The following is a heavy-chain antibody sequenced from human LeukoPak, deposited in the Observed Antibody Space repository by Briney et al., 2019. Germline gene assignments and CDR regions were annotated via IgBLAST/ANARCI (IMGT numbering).Heavy chain of an antibody. J-gene: IGHJ5*02. CDR2: IYSGGNI. V-gene: IGHV3-66*01. D-gene: IGHD5-12*01. CDR3: ARDGDSGYHSVS. Sequence: GGSLRLSCAASGITVSSNYRSWVRQAPGKGLEWVSVIYSGGNIYYADFVKGRFTISRDNSKNTLYPQMNSLRAEDTAVYYCARDGDSGYHSVSWGQGTLVTVSP. CDR1: GITVSSNY.